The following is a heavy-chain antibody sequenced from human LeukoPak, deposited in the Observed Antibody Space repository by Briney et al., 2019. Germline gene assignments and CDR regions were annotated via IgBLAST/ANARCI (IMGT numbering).Heavy chain of an antibody. CDR2: FDPEDGET. CDR3: ATTASNSGYDLGWFDP. D-gene: IGHD5-12*01. V-gene: IGHV1-24*01. Sequence: ASVKVSCKVSGYTLTELSMHWVRQAPGKGLEWMGGFDPEDGETIYAQKFQGRVTMTEDTPTDTAYMELSSLRSEDTAVYYCATTASNSGYDLGWFDPWGQGTLVTVSS. CDR1: GYTLTELS. J-gene: IGHJ5*02.